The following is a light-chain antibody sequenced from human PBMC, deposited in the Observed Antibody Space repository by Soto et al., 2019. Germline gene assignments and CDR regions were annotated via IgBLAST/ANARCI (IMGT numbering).Light chain of an antibody. CDR1: QSISSW. CDR2: DAS. Sequence: DIQMTQSPSTLSASVGDRVTITCRASQSISSWLAWYQQKPGKAPKLLIYDASSLESGVPSRFSGSGSGTEFTLTISSLQPDDFATYYCQQYNSSGTFGQGTEVEIK. V-gene: IGKV1-5*01. CDR3: QQYNSSGT. J-gene: IGKJ1*01.